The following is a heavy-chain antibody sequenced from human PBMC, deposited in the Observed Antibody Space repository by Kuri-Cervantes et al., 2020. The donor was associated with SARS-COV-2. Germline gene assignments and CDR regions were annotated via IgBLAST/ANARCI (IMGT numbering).Heavy chain of an antibody. CDR3: ASQAAKYCSSTSCYTGVFDY. V-gene: IGHV4-39*07. J-gene: IGHJ4*02. D-gene: IGHD2-2*02. Sequence: SETLSLTCTVSGGSIGSSSYYWGWIRQPPGKGLEWIGSIYYSGSTYYNPSLKSRVTISVDTSKNQFSLKLSSVTAADTAVYYCASQAAKYCSSTSCYTGVFDYWGQGTLVTVSS. CDR1: GGSIGSSSYY. CDR2: IYYSGST.